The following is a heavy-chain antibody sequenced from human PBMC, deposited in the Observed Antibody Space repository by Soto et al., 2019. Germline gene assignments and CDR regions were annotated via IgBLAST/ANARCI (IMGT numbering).Heavy chain of an antibody. D-gene: IGHD2-15*01. Sequence: PSETLSLTCAVSGGSISSGGYSWSWIRQPPGKGLEWIGYIYHSGITYYNPSLKSRVTISVDRSKNQFSLKLSSVTAADTAVYYCARVGPYCSGGTCKVSWFDPWGQGTRVTVS. CDR2: IYHSGIT. J-gene: IGHJ5*02. CDR3: ARVGPYCSGGTCKVSWFDP. CDR1: GGSISSGGYS. V-gene: IGHV4-30-2*01.